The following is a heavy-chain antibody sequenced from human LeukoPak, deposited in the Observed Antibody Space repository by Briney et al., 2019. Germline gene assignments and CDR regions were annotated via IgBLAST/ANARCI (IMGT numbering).Heavy chain of an antibody. D-gene: IGHD2-21*02. CDR1: GGSISSSSYY. Sequence: SETLSLTCTVSGGSISSSSYYWGWFRQPPGKGLEWIGSIYYSGSTYYNPSLKSRVTISVDTSKNQFSLKLSSVTAADTAVYYCARHWVVVTARDNWFDPWGQGTLVTVSS. CDR3: ARHWVVVTARDNWFDP. J-gene: IGHJ5*02. CDR2: IYYSGST. V-gene: IGHV4-39*01.